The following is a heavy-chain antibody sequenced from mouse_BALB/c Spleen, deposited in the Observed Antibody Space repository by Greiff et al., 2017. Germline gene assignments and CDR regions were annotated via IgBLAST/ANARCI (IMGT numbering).Heavy chain of an antibody. CDR1: GYTFTDYV. J-gene: IGHJ3*01. D-gene: IGHD1-1*01. V-gene: IGHV1-77*01. CDR2: IYPGSGST. Sequence: QVQLKESGPELVKPGASVKMSCKASGYTFTDYVISWVKQRTGQGLEWIGEIYPGSGSTYYNEKFKGKATLTADKSSNTAYMQLSSLISEDSAVYFCASGGGYGSSFSWFAYWGQGTLVTVSA. CDR3: ASGGGYGSSFSWFAY.